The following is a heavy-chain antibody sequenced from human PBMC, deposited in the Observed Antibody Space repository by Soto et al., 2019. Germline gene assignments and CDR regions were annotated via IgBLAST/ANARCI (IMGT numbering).Heavy chain of an antibody. CDR3: ARSRITMVRGGGYNLFDS. V-gene: IGHV1-46*01. Sequence: ASVKVSCKASGYTFTSYYMHWVRQAPGQGLEWMGIINPSGGSTSYAQKFQGRVTMTRDTSTSTVYMELSSLRSDDTAVYYCARSRITMVRGGGYNLFDSWGQGTMVTVSS. CDR2: INPSGGST. CDR1: GYTFTSYY. J-gene: IGHJ5*01. D-gene: IGHD3-10*01.